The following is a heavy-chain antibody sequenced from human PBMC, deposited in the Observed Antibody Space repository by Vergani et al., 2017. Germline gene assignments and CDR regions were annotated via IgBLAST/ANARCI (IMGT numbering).Heavy chain of an antibody. V-gene: IGHV3-30*18. J-gene: IGHJ3*02. Sequence: QVQLVESGGGVVQPGRSLRLSCAASGFTFSSYGMHWVRQAPGKGLEWVAVISYDGSNKYYADSVKGRFTISRDNSKNTLYLQMNSLRAEDTAVYYCAKVSSDFWSGQGAFDIWGQGTMVTVSS. CDR1: GFTFSSYG. D-gene: IGHD3-3*01. CDR2: ISYDGSNK. CDR3: AKVSSDFWSGQGAFDI.